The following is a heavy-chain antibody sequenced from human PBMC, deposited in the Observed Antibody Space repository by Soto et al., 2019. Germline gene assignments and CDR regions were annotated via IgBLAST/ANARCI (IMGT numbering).Heavy chain of an antibody. CDR3: ARSAGGYYSGGSCYPVDY. CDR1: GGSVSSGSYY. J-gene: IGHJ4*02. Sequence: SETLSLTCTVSGGSVSSGSYYWSWIRQPPGKGLEWIGYIYYSGSTNYNPSLKSRVTISVDTSKNQFSLKLSSVTAADTAVYYCARSAGGYYSGGSCYPVDYWGQGTLVTVSS. D-gene: IGHD2-15*01. V-gene: IGHV4-61*01. CDR2: IYYSGST.